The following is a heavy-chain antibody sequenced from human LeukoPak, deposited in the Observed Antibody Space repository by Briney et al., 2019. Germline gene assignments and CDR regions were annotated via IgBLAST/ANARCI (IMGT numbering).Heavy chain of an antibody. V-gene: IGHV3-30*02. CDR3: ANPCGGGCYGDH. CDR1: GFTFTSYG. Sequence: GRSLRLSCAASGFTFTSYGMHWVRHAPGKGREWVTFIRYDGSNKYFADSVKGRFTISRDNSKNTLFLQMNSLRAEDSAVYYCANPCGGGCYGDHWGPRTLVTASS. D-gene: IGHD2-21*02. J-gene: IGHJ5*02. CDR2: IRYDGSNK.